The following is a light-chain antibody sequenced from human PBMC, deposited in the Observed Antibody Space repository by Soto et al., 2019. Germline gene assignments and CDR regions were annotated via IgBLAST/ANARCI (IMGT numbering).Light chain of an antibody. Sequence: EIVLTQSPATLSLSPGERATLSCRASQSVSSYLAWYQQKPGQSPRLLIYDASNRATGIPARFSGSGSGTDFTLTISSLGPEDFAVYYCQQRSNWRWLTFGGGTKVEIK. CDR3: QQRSNWRWLT. J-gene: IGKJ4*01. CDR2: DAS. V-gene: IGKV3-11*01. CDR1: QSVSSY.